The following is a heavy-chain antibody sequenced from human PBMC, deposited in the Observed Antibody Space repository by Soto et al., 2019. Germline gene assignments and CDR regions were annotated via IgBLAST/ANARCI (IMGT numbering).Heavy chain of an antibody. D-gene: IGHD3-10*01. V-gene: IGHV4-59*12. Sequence: SETLSLTCTVSGGSISGYYWSWIRQPPGKGLEWIGYIHYTGSTNYNPSLKSRVTISVDASKNQFSLKLSSVTAADTAVYYCGRVRTLVRGVTNPLAYFDYWGQGTLVTVSS. J-gene: IGHJ4*02. CDR3: GRVRTLVRGVTNPLAYFDY. CDR2: IHYTGST. CDR1: GGSISGYY.